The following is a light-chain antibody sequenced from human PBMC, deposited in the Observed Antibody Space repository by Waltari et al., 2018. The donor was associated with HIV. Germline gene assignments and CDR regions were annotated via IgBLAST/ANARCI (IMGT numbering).Light chain of an antibody. CDR3: QAWDSSTGGV. CDR1: TLGDKY. Sequence: SSEMTQPPSVSVSPGQKASITSSGDTLGDKYASWYQQKPGQSPVLVLYQDNKRPSGIPERFSGSNSGNTATLTISGTQAMDEADYYCQAWDSSTGGVFGGGTKLTVL. CDR2: QDN. J-gene: IGLJ3*02. V-gene: IGLV3-1*01.